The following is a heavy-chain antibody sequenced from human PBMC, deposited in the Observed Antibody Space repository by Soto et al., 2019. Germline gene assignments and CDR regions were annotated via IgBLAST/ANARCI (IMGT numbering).Heavy chain of an antibody. CDR3: ARSTYYYDRSGYGFYYFDY. CDR1: GFSLSTSGMC. V-gene: IGHV2-70*11. Sequence: PTLVNPTQTLTLTCTFSGFSLSTSGMCVSWIRQPPGKALEWLARIDWDDDKYYSTSLKTRLTISKDTSKNQVVLTMTNMDPVDTATYYCARSTYYYDRSGYGFYYFDYWGQGTTVTVSS. D-gene: IGHD3-22*01. CDR2: IDWDDDK. J-gene: IGHJ4*03.